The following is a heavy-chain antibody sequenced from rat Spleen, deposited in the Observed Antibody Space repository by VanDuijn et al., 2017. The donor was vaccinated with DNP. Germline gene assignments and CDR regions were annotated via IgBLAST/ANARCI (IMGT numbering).Heavy chain of an antibody. CDR3: SGRPPPTRGPFAY. CDR1: GFTFSNYF. V-gene: IGHV5-29*01. Sequence: EVQLVESGGGLVQPGRSMKLSCAASGFTFSNYFMSWVRQAPTKGLEWVATISDDGSSTYYPDSVKGRFTISKDTAKSTLNLQMDSRRSEDTAAYYCSGRPPPTRGPFAYLGQGVTVPVSS. D-gene: IGHD1-4*01. J-gene: IGHJ2*01. CDR2: ISDDGSST.